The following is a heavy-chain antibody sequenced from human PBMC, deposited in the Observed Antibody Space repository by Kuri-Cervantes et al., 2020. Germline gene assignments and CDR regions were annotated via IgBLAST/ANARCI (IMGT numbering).Heavy chain of an antibody. J-gene: IGHJ3*02. CDR3: ARDARDDAFDI. CDR1: GGSIGSYY. CDR2: IYYSGST. V-gene: IGHV4-59*01. Sequence: SETLSLTCTVSGGSIGSYYWSWIRQPPGKGLEWIGYIYYSGSTNYNPSLKSRVTISVDTSKTQFSLELSSVTAADTAVYYCARDARDDAFDIWGQGTMVTVSS.